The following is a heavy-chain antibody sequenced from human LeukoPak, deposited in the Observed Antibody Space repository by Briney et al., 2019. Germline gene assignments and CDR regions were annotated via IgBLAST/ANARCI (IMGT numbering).Heavy chain of an antibody. J-gene: IGHJ3*02. CDR2: ISSSSSYI. CDR1: GFTFSSYS. V-gene: IGHV3-21*01. D-gene: IGHD6-6*01. Sequence: GGSLRLSCAASGFTFSSYSMNWVRQAPGKGLEWVSSISSSSSYIYYADSVKGRFTISRDSAKNSLYLQMNSLRAEDTAVYYCARQGSSDAFDIWGQGTMVTVSS. CDR3: ARQGSSDAFDI.